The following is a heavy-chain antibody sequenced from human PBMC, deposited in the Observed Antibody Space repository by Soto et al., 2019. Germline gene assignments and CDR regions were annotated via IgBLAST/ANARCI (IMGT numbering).Heavy chain of an antibody. CDR2: IIPIFGTA. CDR3: ASGEVFGTGVYYFDY. Sequence: SVKVSCKASEGTFSSYAISWVRQAPGQGLEWMGGIIPIFGTANYAQKFQGRVTITADESTSTAYMELSSLRSEDTAVYYCASGEVFGTGVYYFDYWGQGTLVTVSS. CDR1: EGTFSSYA. D-gene: IGHD7-27*01. V-gene: IGHV1-69*13. J-gene: IGHJ4*02.